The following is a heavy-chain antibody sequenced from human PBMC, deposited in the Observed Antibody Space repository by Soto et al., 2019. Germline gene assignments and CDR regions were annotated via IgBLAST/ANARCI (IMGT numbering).Heavy chain of an antibody. CDR3: ATYSPGVAVAGRRGYFDY. Sequence: QVQLQQWGAGLLKPSETLSLTCAVYGGSFSGYYWSWIRQPPGQGLEWIGEINHSGSTNYNPSLKSRVTISVDTSKNQFSLKLSSVTAADTAVYYCATYSPGVAVAGRRGYFDYWGQGTLVTVSS. CDR1: GGSFSGYY. D-gene: IGHD6-19*01. J-gene: IGHJ4*02. CDR2: INHSGST. V-gene: IGHV4-34*01.